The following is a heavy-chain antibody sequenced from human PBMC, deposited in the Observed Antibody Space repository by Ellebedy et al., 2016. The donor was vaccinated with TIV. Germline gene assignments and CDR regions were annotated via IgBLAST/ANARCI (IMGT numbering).Heavy chain of an antibody. CDR2: IYRGGST. D-gene: IGHD4-17*01. Sequence: GESLKISCAASGFTVSSNYMSWVRQAPGKGLEWVSVIYRGGSTYYADSVKGRFTISRDNSKNTLYLQMSSLRAEDTAVYYCARVGFSVGYGDYNAFDIWGQGTMVTVSS. CDR1: GFTVSSNY. J-gene: IGHJ3*02. CDR3: ARVGFSVGYGDYNAFDI. V-gene: IGHV3-53*01.